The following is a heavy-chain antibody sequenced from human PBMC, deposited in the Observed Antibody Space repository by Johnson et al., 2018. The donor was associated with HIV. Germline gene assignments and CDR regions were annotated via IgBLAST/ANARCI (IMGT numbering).Heavy chain of an antibody. CDR3: AREGPAAYIWAFDI. CDR2: VNSDGSSL. CDR1: GFTFDDYV. V-gene: IGHV3-20*04. J-gene: IGHJ3*02. Sequence: EVQLVESGGGVVQPGRSLRLSCAASGFTFDDYVMSWVRQAPGKGLEWVSRVNSDGSSLSYADSVKGRFTISRDNAKNSLYLQMNSLRAEDTAVYYCAREGPAAYIWAFDIWGQGTMVTVSS. D-gene: IGHD2-2*01.